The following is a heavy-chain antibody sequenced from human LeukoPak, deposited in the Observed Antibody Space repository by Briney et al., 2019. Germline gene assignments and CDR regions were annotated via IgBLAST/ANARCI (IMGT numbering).Heavy chain of an antibody. CDR3: AKISHPSSGVGDYYYYGMDV. V-gene: IGHV3-23*01. CDR2: IRGSGDTT. Sequence: GGSLRLSCAASGVTLRNYGLSWVRHTPGKGLEWVSAIRGSGDTTFYADSVQGRFTISRDNSENTVYLQMNSLRAEDTAVYYCAKISHPSSGVGDYYYYGMDVWGQGTTVTVSS. CDR1: GVTLRNYG. D-gene: IGHD3-10*01. J-gene: IGHJ6*02.